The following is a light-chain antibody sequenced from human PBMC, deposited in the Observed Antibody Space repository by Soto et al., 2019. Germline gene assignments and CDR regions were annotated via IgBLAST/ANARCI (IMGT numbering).Light chain of an antibody. Sequence: QSALTQPASVTGSPGQSITISCTGTTSDIDYDHVSWYQQYPGTAPKLMINEVTNRPSGVSSRFSGSRSGNTASLTISGLRPEDEADYYCSSYTIRRSWVFGGGTKVTVL. CDR1: TSDIDYDH. V-gene: IGLV2-14*01. J-gene: IGLJ3*02. CDR3: SSYTIRRSWV. CDR2: EVT.